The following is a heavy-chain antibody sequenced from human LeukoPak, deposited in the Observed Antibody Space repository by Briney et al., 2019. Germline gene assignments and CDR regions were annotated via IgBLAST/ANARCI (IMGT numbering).Heavy chain of an antibody. D-gene: IGHD3-10*01. CDR3: ARDSRYHSGWGSYQPYWFDL. CDR1: GFTFNLYW. CDR2: ISDDGTTT. V-gene: IGHV3-74*01. Sequence: GGSLRLSCAASGFTFNLYWIHWVRQPPGKGLEWLSRISDDGTTTNYADSVKGRFTISRDNAKNTLYLQMHSLRVDDTAVYYCARDSRYHSGWGSYQPYWFDLWGQGTLVTVSS. J-gene: IGHJ5*02.